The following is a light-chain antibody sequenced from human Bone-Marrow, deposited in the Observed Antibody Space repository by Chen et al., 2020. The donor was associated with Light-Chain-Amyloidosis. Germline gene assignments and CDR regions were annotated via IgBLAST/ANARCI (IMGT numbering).Light chain of an antibody. Sequence: QSDLNQPAYVSGCAGPSITISCTGTSRDICTFNYVSWYQQHPGKAPQLIIFEVRDRPSGVSVRVSGSKSGNTASLTISGFQPGDEADFYCSSYTSTTTDVIFGGGTKLTVL. V-gene: IGLV2-14*01. CDR2: EVR. CDR3: SSYTSTTTDVI. CDR1: SRDICTFNY. J-gene: IGLJ2*01.